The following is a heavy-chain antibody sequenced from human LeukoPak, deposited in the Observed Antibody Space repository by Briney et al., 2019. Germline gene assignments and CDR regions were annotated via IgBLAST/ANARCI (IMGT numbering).Heavy chain of an antibody. V-gene: IGHV3-43D*03. J-gene: IGHJ4*02. CDR1: GFTFDDYA. CDR3: AKEALEEGYAYYFDY. Sequence: GGSLRLACAASGFTFDDYAMHWVGQAPGKGLEGVSLISWDGGSTYYADSVKGRFTISRDNSKNSLYLQMNSLRAEDTALYYCAKEALEEGYAYYFDYWGQGTLVTVSS. CDR2: ISWDGGST. D-gene: IGHD3-16*01.